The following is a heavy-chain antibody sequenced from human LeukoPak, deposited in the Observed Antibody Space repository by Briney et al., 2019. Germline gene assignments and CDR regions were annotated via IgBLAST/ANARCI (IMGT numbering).Heavy chain of an antibody. CDR2: ISGGGDNT. CDR1: GFTFSSYA. J-gene: IGHJ6*03. Sequence: PGGSLRLSCAASGFTFSSYAVSWVRQAPGKGLEWVSTISGGGDNTYFADSVKGRFTISRDNSKNTLFLQMVSLRAEDTAVYYCAKFEGALLGNYYMDVWGKGTTVTVSS. V-gene: IGHV3-23*01. CDR3: AKFEGALLGNYYMDV.